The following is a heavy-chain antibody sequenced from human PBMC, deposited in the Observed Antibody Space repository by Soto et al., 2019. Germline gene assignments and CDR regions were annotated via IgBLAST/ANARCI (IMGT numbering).Heavy chain of an antibody. CDR3: TRELTPITPGTGDY. CDR2: IYNDGSYT. CDR1: GFIFKMYW. J-gene: IGHJ4*02. Sequence: PGGSLRLSCAASGFIFKMYWMHWVRQSPGKGLGWISRIYNDGSYTDYADSVKGRFTICRDNDNDTLYLQSNNLRAEDAGLYYCTRELTPITPGTGDYCGQGTQVTVSS. V-gene: IGHV3-74*01. D-gene: IGHD6-13*01.